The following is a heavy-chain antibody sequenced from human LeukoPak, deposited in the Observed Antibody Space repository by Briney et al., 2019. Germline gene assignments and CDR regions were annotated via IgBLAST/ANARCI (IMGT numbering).Heavy chain of an antibody. CDR2: INHSGST. CDR1: GGSFSGYY. V-gene: IGHV4-34*01. D-gene: IGHD5-12*01. Sequence: PSETLSLTCAVYGGSFSGYYWSWIRQPPGKGLEWIGEINHSGSTNYNPSLKSRVTISVDTSKNQFAQKLSTVAAAYTAVYYCARRIGIVATYFDDWGKVTLVTVSS. J-gene: IGHJ4*02. CDR3: ARRIGIVATYFDD.